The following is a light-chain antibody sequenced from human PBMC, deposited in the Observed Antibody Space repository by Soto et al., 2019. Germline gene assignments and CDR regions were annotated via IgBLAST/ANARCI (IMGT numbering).Light chain of an antibody. CDR1: SSDVGGYNY. Sequence: QSALTQPASVSGSPGQSITISCTGTSSDVGGYNYVSWYQQHPGKAPKLMIYDVSNRPSGVSNRFSCSKSGNTASLTISGFQAEDEADYYCSSYTSSSTRVFGTGTKLTVL. J-gene: IGLJ1*01. CDR2: DVS. CDR3: SSYTSSSTRV. V-gene: IGLV2-14*01.